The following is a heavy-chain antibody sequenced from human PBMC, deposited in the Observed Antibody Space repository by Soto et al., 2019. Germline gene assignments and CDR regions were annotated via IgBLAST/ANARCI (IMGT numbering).Heavy chain of an antibody. Sequence: SVKVSVGGSGYRFTSDCIGWVRQMPGKVLQWMRIIYPVDSDTRYIPSFQGQVTTSADKSISTADLQWSSLKASDTAMYYCARTGGLVRVHDAFDIWCQGAMVTV. CDR3: ARTGGLVRVHDAFDI. D-gene: IGHD6-19*01. CDR1: GYRFTSDC. V-gene: IGHV5-51*01. J-gene: IGHJ3*02. CDR2: IYPVDSDT.